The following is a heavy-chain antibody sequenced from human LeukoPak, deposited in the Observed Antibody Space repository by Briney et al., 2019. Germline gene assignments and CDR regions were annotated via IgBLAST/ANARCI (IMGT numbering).Heavy chain of an antibody. CDR1: GFTFSSYR. D-gene: IGHD1-14*01. V-gene: IGHV3-48*04. CDR3: ARAIRRAPDY. CDR2: ISTSSSTI. Sequence: GGSLRLSCGASGFTFSSYRMNWVRQAPGKGLEWVSYISTSSSTIYYADSVKGRFTISRDNAKNSLYLQMNSLRAEDTAVYYCARAIRRAPDYWGQGTLVTVSS. J-gene: IGHJ4*02.